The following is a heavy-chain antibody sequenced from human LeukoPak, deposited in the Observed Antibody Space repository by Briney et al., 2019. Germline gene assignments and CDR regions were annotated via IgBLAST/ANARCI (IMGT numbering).Heavy chain of an antibody. Sequence: GESLKISCKGSGYSFSSSWIGWVRQMPGKGLEWMGIIFPGDSDTRYSPSFQGQVTISADKSISTAFLQWSRLKASDTAMYYCARLYETGDYIYVFGNYWGQGTLVTVSS. CDR3: ARLYETGDYIYVFGNY. D-gene: IGHD3-9*01. V-gene: IGHV5-51*01. J-gene: IGHJ4*02. CDR2: IFPGDSDT. CDR1: GYSFSSSW.